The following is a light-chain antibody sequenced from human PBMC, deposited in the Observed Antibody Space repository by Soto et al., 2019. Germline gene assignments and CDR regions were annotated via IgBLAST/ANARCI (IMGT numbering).Light chain of an antibody. CDR1: SSNVETNY. CDR2: SND. J-gene: IGLJ2*01. Sequence: QSVLTQPPSASGTPGQRVTLSCSGSSSNVETNYVYWYQQLPGMAPKLLIYSNDQRPSGVPDRFSASKSGTSASLAISGLRSEDEADYYCSATDDSLSGPVFGGGTKLTVL. V-gene: IGLV1-47*02. CDR3: SATDDSLSGPV.